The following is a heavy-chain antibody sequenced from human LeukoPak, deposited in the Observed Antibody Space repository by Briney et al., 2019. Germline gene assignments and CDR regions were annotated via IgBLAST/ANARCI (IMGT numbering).Heavy chain of an antibody. Sequence: SQTLSLTCAISGDSVSSNSVAWNWIRQSPSRGLEWLGRTYYRSKWYNDYVLSVKSRITINPDTSKNQFSLQLNSVTPEDTAVYYCARGHRSFSIQDAFDIWGQGTMVTVSS. CDR1: GDSVSSNSVA. CDR3: ARGHRSFSIQDAFDI. V-gene: IGHV6-1*01. J-gene: IGHJ3*02. D-gene: IGHD2-21*01. CDR2: TYYRSKWYN.